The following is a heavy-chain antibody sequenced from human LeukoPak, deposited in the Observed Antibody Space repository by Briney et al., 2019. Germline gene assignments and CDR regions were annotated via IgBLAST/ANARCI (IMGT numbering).Heavy chain of an antibody. CDR1: GGSISSGGYS. J-gene: IGHJ5*02. D-gene: IGHD3-10*01. CDR2: IYHSGST. CDR3: ARMVWGSGSYPYWFDP. V-gene: IGHV4-30-2*01. Sequence: SETLSLTRAVSGGSISSGGYSWSWIRQPRGKGLEWIGYIYHSGSTYYNPSLKTRVTISVDRSKNQFSLKLSSVTAADTAVYYCARMVWGSGSYPYWFDPWGQGTLVTVSS.